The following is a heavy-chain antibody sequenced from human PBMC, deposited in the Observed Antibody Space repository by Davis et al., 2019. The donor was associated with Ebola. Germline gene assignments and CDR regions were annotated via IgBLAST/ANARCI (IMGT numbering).Heavy chain of an antibody. CDR3: AADWPPLRFPYYYMDV. D-gene: IGHD3-3*01. Sequence: SVKVSCKASGYSFTGYYIHWVRQARGQRLEWIGWIVVGSGNTNYAQKFQEGVTITRDMSTSTAYMELSSLRSEDTAVYYCAADWPPLRFPYYYMDVWGKGTTVTVSS. CDR1: GYSFTGYY. CDR2: IVVGSGNT. V-gene: IGHV1-58*02. J-gene: IGHJ6*03.